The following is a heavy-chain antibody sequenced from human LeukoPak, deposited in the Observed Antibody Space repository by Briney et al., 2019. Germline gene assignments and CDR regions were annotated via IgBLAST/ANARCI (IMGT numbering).Heavy chain of an antibody. CDR3: ARDFGVRGVIIYGGNWLDP. CDR1: GFTFSSYA. V-gene: IGHV3-30*04. J-gene: IGHJ5*02. D-gene: IGHD3-10*01. CDR2: ISYDGSNK. Sequence: PGRSLRLSCAASGFTFSSYAMHWVRQAPGKGLEWVAVISYDGSNKYYADSVKGRFTISRDNSKNTLYLQMNSLRAEDTAVYYCARDFGVRGVIIYGGNWLDPWGQGTLVTVSS.